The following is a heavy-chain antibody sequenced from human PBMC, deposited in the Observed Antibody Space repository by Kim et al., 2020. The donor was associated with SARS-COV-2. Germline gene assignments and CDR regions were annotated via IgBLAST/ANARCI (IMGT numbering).Heavy chain of an antibody. CDR2: ISADGHSK. J-gene: IGHJ6*01. V-gene: IGHV3-30*18. CDR1: GFTVSSFG. Sequence: GGSLRLSCVASGFTVSSFGMHWVRQAPGKGLEWVAIISADGHSKYFVESVKGRFTISRDNSKDTLYLQLNSLRDEDTAVYYCAKDLNPYWRGDGYGMDVWGQRTTVAVSS. D-gene: IGHD3-3*01. CDR3: AKDLNPYWRGDGYGMDV.